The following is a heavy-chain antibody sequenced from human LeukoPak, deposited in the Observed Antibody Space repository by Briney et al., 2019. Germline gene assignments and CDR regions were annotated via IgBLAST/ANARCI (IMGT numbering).Heavy chain of an antibody. Sequence: ASVKVSCKASGYPFTGYYLHWVRQAPGQGLEWMGWTNPDSGGTDYEQKFQGRVTMTRDTSISTAYMELSRLRSDDTAVYYCARTSGYDFGTDFDYWGQGTLVTVSS. D-gene: IGHD5-12*01. CDR3: ARTSGYDFGTDFDY. CDR2: TNPDSGGT. V-gene: IGHV1-2*02. J-gene: IGHJ4*02. CDR1: GYPFTGYY.